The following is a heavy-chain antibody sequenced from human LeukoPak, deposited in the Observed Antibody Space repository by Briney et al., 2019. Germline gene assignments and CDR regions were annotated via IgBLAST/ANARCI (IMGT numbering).Heavy chain of an antibody. CDR2: INHSGYT. J-gene: IGHJ5*02. CDR1: GGSFGDFY. Sequence: SETLSLTCAVSGGSFGDFYWSWIRQPPGKGLEWIGEINHSGYTNYYPSLKSRVTISVDTSKNQFSLRLSSVTAADTAVYYCARRRKDPNWFDPWGQGTLVTVSS. V-gene: IGHV4-34*01. CDR3: ARRRKDPNWFDP.